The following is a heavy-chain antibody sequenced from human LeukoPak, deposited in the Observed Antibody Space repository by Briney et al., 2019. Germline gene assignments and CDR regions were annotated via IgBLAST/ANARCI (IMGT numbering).Heavy chain of an antibody. CDR3: ATSEGCGGDCYTPKGRATGY. Sequence: SVKVSRKASGGTFSSYAISWVRQAPGQGLEWMGRIIPIFGIANYAQKFQGRVTITADKSTSTAYMELSSLRSEDTAVYYCATSEGCGGDCYTPKGRATGYWGQGTLVTVSS. V-gene: IGHV1-69*04. J-gene: IGHJ4*02. CDR2: IIPIFGIA. D-gene: IGHD2-21*02. CDR1: GGTFSSYA.